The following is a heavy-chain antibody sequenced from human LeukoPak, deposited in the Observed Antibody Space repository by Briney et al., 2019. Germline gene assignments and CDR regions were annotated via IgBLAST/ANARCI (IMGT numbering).Heavy chain of an antibody. CDR2: IRYDGSNK. J-gene: IGHJ4*02. CDR3: AKDNYYGALARYSGSYLIDY. Sequence: GGSLRLSCAASGFTFSSYGMHWVRQAPGKGLEWVAFIRYDGSNKYYADSVKGRFTISRDNSKNTLYLQMNSLRAEDTAVYYCAKDNYYGALARYSGSYLIDYWGQGTLVTVSS. D-gene: IGHD1-26*01. CDR1: GFTFSSYG. V-gene: IGHV3-30*02.